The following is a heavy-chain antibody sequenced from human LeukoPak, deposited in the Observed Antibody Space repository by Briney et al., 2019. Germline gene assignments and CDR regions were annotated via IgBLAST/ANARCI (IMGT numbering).Heavy chain of an antibody. CDR3: ARVSRAQGGMDV. CDR2: ISSNGGST. Sequence: GGSLRLSCAGSGFTVSSNYMSWVRQAPGKGLEYVSAISSNGGSTYYTSSVKGRFTISRDNSKNTLHLQMGSLRPEDMAVYYCARVSRAQGGMDVWGQGTTVTVSS. V-gene: IGHV3-64*01. J-gene: IGHJ6*02. CDR1: GFTVSSNY.